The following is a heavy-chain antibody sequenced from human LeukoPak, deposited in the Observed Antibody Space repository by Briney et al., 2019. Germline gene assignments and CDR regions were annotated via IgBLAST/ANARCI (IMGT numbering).Heavy chain of an antibody. CDR2: INSNSGGT. Sequence: GASVKVSCKASGYTFTGYYMHWVRQARGQGLAWMGWINSNSGGTNYAQKFQGRVTMTRDTAISTAYMELSRLRSDDTAVYCCARVRQQLVPSYYYYMDVWGKGTTVTISS. CDR3: ARVRQQLVPSYYYYMDV. V-gene: IGHV1-2*02. J-gene: IGHJ6*03. CDR1: GYTFTGYY. D-gene: IGHD6-13*01.